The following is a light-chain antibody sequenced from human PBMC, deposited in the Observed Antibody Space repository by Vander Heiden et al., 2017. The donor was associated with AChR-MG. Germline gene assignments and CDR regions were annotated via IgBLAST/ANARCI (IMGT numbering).Light chain of an antibody. V-gene: IGLV7-46*01. Sequence: VSTGHYRCWFQQKPGQAHRTLIFNTDNRHTWTPDRFSGSLRGGKAALTLSGAQAEDEADYYCVLSYTGAWVFGGGTKLTVL. J-gene: IGLJ3*02. CDR1: VSTGHY. CDR2: NTD. CDR3: VLSYTGAWV.